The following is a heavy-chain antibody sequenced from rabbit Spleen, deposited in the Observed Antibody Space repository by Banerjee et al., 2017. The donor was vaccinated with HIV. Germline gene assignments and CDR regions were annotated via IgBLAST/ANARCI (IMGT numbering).Heavy chain of an antibody. CDR1: GFSFSYSYW. Sequence: QEQLEESGGDLVKPEGSLTLTCTASGFSFSYSYWICWVRQAPGKGLEWIACIYVGSSGKIYYASWAKGRFTFSKTSSTTVTLQMTSLTAADTATYFCARDAGTSGDYGPYYFDLWGQGTLVTVS. V-gene: IGHV1S45*01. D-gene: IGHD1-1*01. CDR3: ARDAGTSGDYGPYYFDL. J-gene: IGHJ4*01. CDR2: IYVGSSGKI.